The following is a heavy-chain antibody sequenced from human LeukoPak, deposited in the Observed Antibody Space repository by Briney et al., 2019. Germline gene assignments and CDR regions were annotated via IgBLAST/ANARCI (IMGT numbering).Heavy chain of an antibody. D-gene: IGHD3-22*01. V-gene: IGHV1-18*01. CDR2: ISGHNGHS. CDR1: GYTFSDYG. J-gene: IGHJ4*02. CDR3: ARDGHRRYYYDSSAYRFDY. Sequence: ASVKVSCKASGYTFSDYGITWVRQAPGQGLEWMGWISGHNGHSNYAQKLQGRVTMTTDTSTSTAYMELRSLRSDDTAVYYCARDGHRRYYYDSSAYRFDYWGQGTLVTASS.